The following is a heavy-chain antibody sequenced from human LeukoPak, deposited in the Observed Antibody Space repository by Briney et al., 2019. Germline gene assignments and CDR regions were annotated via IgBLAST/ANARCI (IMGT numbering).Heavy chain of an antibody. CDR3: ARPKGLRYFDWLPYY. Sequence: SETLSLTCTVSGGSVSTIDYYWGWIRQPPGKGLEWIGSVYYSGSTYYNAPLKSRVTISVDTSKNQFSLKLSSVTAADTAVYYCARPKGLRYFDWLPYYWGQGTLVTVSS. CDR2: VYYSGST. CDR1: GGSVSTIDYY. D-gene: IGHD3-9*01. J-gene: IGHJ4*02. V-gene: IGHV4-39*07.